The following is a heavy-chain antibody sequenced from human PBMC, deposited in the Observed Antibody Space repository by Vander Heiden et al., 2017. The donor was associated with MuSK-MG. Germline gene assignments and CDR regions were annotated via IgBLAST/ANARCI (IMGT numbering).Heavy chain of an antibody. CDR3: ARDKGYYYDSSGYYYGYYYYYYGMDV. CDR1: GFTFSSYG. CDR2: IWYDGSNK. J-gene: IGHJ6*02. V-gene: IGHV3-33*01. Sequence: QVQLVESGGGVVQPGRSLRLSCAASGFTFSSYGMHWVRQAPGKGLEWVAVIWYDGSNKYYADSVKGRFTISRDNSENTLYLQMNSLRAEDTAVYYCARDKGYYYDSSGYYYGYYYYYYGMDVWGQGTTVTVSS. D-gene: IGHD3-22*01.